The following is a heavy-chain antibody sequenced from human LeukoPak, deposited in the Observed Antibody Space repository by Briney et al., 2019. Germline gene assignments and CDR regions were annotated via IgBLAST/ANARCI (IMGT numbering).Heavy chain of an antibody. V-gene: IGHV4-59*12. CDR2: IYYSGSI. D-gene: IGHD2-2*02. Sequence: SSETLSLTCTVSGGSISSYYWSWIRQPPGKGLEWIGYIYYSGSINYNPSLKSRVTISLDTSKNQFSLNLRSVTAADTAVYYCAGQNIPTPHDYWGQGTQVTVSS. J-gene: IGHJ4*02. CDR1: GGSISSYY. CDR3: AGQNIPTPHDY.